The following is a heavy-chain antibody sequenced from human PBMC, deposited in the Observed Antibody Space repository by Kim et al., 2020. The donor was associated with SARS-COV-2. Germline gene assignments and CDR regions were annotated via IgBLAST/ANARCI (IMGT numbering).Heavy chain of an antibody. CDR3: AKDTDYDFWSGYSFQH. J-gene: IGHJ1*01. CDR2: ISYDGSNK. D-gene: IGHD3-3*01. Sequence: GGSLRLSCAASGFTFSSYGMHWVRQAPGKGLEWVAVISYDGSNKYYADSVKGRFTISRDNSKNTLYLQMNSLRAEDTAVYYCAKDTDYDFWSGYSFQHWGQGTLVTVSS. V-gene: IGHV3-30*18. CDR1: GFTFSSYG.